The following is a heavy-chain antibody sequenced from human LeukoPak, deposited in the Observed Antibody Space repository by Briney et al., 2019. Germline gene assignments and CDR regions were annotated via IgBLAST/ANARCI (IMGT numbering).Heavy chain of an antibody. Sequence: SETLSLTCAVYGGSFSGYYWSWIRQPPGKGLEWIGEINHSGSTNYNPSLKSRVTISVDTSKNQFSLKLSSVTAADTAVCYCARGTFYGRAFDIWGQGTMVTVSS. CDR3: ARGTFYGRAFDI. CDR1: GGSFSGYY. J-gene: IGHJ3*02. V-gene: IGHV4-34*01. D-gene: IGHD2/OR15-2a*01. CDR2: INHSGST.